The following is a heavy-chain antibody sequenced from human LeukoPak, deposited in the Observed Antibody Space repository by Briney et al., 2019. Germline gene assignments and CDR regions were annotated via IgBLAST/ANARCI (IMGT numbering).Heavy chain of an antibody. V-gene: IGHV3-23*01. CDR2: ISGSGGST. Sequence: GGSLRLSCAASGLTFSSYAMSWVRQAPGKGLEWVSAISGSGGSTYYANSVKGRFTISRDNSKNTLYLQMNSLRAEDTAVYYCARGRSIVVVTAILDYWGQGTLVTVSS. J-gene: IGHJ4*02. CDR3: ARGRSIVVVTAILDY. D-gene: IGHD2-21*02. CDR1: GLTFSSYA.